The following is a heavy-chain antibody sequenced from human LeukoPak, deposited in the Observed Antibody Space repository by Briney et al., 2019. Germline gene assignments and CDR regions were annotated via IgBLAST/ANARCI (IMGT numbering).Heavy chain of an antibody. V-gene: IGHV3-21*01. CDR3: ARGRRIAAAGLYYFDY. CDR1: GFSFSSYT. D-gene: IGHD6-13*01. Sequence: GGSLRLSCAASGFSFSSYTMNWVRQAPGKGLEWVSSISSSSSYIYYADSLKGRFTISRDNAKNSLYLQMNSLRAEDTAVYYCARGRRIAAAGLYYFDYWGQGTLVTVSS. J-gene: IGHJ4*02. CDR2: ISSSSSYI.